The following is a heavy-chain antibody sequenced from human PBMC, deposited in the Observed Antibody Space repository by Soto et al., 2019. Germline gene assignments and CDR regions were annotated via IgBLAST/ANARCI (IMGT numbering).Heavy chain of an antibody. CDR3: ARDPVDGYAFFDS. Sequence: PSETLSLTCTVSGGSISSGDYYWSWIRQPPGKGLEWIGYIYYSGSTYYNPSLKSRVTISVDTSTKQSSLRLTSVTAADTAVYWCARDPVDGYAFFDSWGQGVLVTVSS. J-gene: IGHJ5*02. CDR2: IYYSGST. V-gene: IGHV4-30-4*02. CDR1: GGSISSGDYY. D-gene: IGHD5-12*01.